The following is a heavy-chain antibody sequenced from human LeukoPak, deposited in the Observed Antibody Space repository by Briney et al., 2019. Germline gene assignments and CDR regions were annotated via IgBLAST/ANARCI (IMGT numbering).Heavy chain of an antibody. CDR3: ARDTLMGATDAFDI. J-gene: IGHJ3*02. D-gene: IGHD1-26*01. CDR1: GYTFTGYY. CDR2: INPNSGGT. V-gene: IGHV1-2*02. Sequence: ASVKVSCKASGYTFTGYYMHWVRQAPGQGLEWMGWINPNSGGTNYAQKFQGRVTMTRDTSISTAYMELSRLRSDDTAVYYCARDTLMGATDAFDIWGQGTMDTVSS.